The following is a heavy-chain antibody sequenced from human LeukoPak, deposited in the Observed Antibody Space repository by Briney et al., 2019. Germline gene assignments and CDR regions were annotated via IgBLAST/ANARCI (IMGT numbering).Heavy chain of an antibody. CDR1: GGSISSGGYY. Sequence: SKTPSLTCTVSGGSISSGGYYWSWIRQHPGKGLEWIGYIYYSGSTYYNPSLKSRVTISVDTSKNQFSLKLSSVTAVDTAVYYCARDQRFGNYNWFDPWGQGTLVTVTS. CDR3: ARDQRFGNYNWFDP. J-gene: IGHJ5*02. V-gene: IGHV4-31*03. CDR2: IYYSGST. D-gene: IGHD3-10*01.